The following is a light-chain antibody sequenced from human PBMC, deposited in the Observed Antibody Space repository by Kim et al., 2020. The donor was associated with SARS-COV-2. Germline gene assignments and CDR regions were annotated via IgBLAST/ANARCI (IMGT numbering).Light chain of an antibody. Sequence: VPLGETVRITRQGDSLRSYYATWDQQKPEETPILVIYGKNHRPSGIPDRFSGSSAGNPTSLTISGTHAGDEAHYYCNSRDINDSVVFGGGTKLTVL. CDR2: GKN. V-gene: IGLV3-19*01. CDR1: SLRSYY. CDR3: NSRDINDSVV. J-gene: IGLJ2*01.